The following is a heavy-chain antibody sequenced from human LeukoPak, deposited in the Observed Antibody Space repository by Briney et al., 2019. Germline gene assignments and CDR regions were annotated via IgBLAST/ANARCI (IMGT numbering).Heavy chain of an antibody. V-gene: IGHV3-53*01. Sequence: GVSLRLSCAASGFTVSRSYMSWVRQAPGKGLEWVSVIYIGGNTYYAESVKGRFTISRDNSENTLYLQLNSLRAEDTAVYYCVRGDGYNFFDYWGQGTLVTVSS. D-gene: IGHD5-24*01. CDR3: VRGDGYNFFDY. CDR2: IYIGGNT. J-gene: IGHJ4*02. CDR1: GFTVSRSY.